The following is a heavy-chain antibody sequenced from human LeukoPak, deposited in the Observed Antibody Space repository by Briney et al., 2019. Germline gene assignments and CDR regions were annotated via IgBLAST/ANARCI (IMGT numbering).Heavy chain of an antibody. D-gene: IGHD3-22*01. Sequence: GASVKVSCKASGGTFSSYAISWVRQAPGQGLEWMGGIIPIFGTANYAQKFQGRVTITADESTSTAYMELSSLRSEDTAVYYCARDRANYYDSSGYRAFCYWGQGTLVTVSS. V-gene: IGHV1-69*13. CDR1: GGTFSSYA. CDR3: ARDRANYYDSSGYRAFCY. J-gene: IGHJ4*02. CDR2: IIPIFGTA.